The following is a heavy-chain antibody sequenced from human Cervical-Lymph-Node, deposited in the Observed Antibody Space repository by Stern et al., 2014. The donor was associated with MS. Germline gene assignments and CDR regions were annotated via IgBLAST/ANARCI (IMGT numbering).Heavy chain of an antibody. J-gene: IGHJ4*02. D-gene: IGHD2-21*02. Sequence: QVQLQESGPGLVQPSETLSLTCTVSGGSISNYYWSWIRQPPGQGLEWIGYIYYIGTPNYNPSLKSRVTISVDTSKNQFSLRLSSVSVADTAVYYCARHGDTSFVYWGQGTLVTISS. CDR1: GGSISNYY. V-gene: IGHV4-59*08. CDR2: IYYIGTP. CDR3: ARHGDTSFVY.